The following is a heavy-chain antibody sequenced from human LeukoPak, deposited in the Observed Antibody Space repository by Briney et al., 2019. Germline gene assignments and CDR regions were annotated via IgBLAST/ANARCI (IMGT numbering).Heavy chain of an antibody. Sequence: QPGRSLRLSCAASGFTFDDYAMHWVRQAPGKGLEWVSGINWNSGSIGYADSVKGRFTISRDNAKNSLYLQMNSLRAEDTALYYCAKVGGPGINYYDSSGGAFDIWGQGTMVTVSS. J-gene: IGHJ3*02. CDR1: GFTFDDYA. V-gene: IGHV3-9*01. CDR2: INWNSGSI. CDR3: AKVGGPGINYYDSSGGAFDI. D-gene: IGHD3-22*01.